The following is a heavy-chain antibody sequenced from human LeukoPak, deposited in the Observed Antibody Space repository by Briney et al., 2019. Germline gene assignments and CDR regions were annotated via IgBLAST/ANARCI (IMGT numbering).Heavy chain of an antibody. Sequence: ASVKVSCKASGYTFTSYDINWVRQATGQGLEWMGWMNPNSGNTGYAQKFQGRVTMTRNTSISTAYMELSSLRSEDTAVYYCARGVLLWFGASKADAFDIWGQGTMVTVSS. CDR2: MNPNSGNT. CDR3: ARGVLLWFGASKADAFDI. D-gene: IGHD3-10*01. J-gene: IGHJ3*02. CDR1: GYTFTSYD. V-gene: IGHV1-8*01.